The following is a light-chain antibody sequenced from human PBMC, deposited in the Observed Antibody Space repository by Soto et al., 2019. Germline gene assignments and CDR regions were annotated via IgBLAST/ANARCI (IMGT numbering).Light chain of an antibody. Sequence: DIHMTQSPSSLSASVLDIVTITFRASQSISSYLNWYQQKPGKAPKLLIYAASSLQSGVPSRFSGSGSGTDFTLTISSLQPEDFATYYCQQSYSTPPTFGQGTKVDIK. CDR2: AAS. J-gene: IGKJ1*01. V-gene: IGKV1-39*01. CDR1: QSISSY. CDR3: QQSYSTPPT.